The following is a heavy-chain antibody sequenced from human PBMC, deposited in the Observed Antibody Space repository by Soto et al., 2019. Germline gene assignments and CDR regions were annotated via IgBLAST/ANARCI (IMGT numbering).Heavy chain of an antibody. CDR2: ISGSGGST. V-gene: IGHV3-23*01. Sequence: PGGSLRLSCAASGFTFSSYAMSWVRQAPGKGLEWVSAISGSGGSTYYADSVKGRFTISRDNSKNTLYLQMNSLRAEDTAVYYCAKDDGYSYAALQLPDYWGQGTLVTVSS. J-gene: IGHJ4*02. CDR1: GFTFSSYA. D-gene: IGHD5-18*01. CDR3: AKDDGYSYAALQLPDY.